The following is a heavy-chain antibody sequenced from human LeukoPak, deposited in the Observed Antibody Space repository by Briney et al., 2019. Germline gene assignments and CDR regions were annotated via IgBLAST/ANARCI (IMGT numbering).Heavy chain of an antibody. V-gene: IGHV3-23*01. J-gene: IGHJ4*02. CDR1: GFTFSSSA. CDR2: ISGSGTGT. D-gene: IGHD1-7*01. CDR3: AKEGGTGTRFDY. Sequence: GGSLRPSCAASGFTFSSSAMSWVRLAPGKGLYWVSAISGSGTGTYYADSVKGRFTISRDNSKNTLYLQMNSLRAEDTAVYYCAKEGGTGTRFDYWGQGTLVTVSS.